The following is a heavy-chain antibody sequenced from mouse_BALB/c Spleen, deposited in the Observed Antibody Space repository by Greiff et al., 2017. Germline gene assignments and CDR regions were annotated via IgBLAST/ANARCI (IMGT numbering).Heavy chain of an antibody. D-gene: IGHD1-2*01. CDR1: GYSITSDYA. CDR3: ARRTATGFAY. J-gene: IGHJ3*01. Sequence: EVQLQESGPGLVKPSQSLSLTCTVTGYSITSDYAWNWIRQFPGNKLEWMGYISYSGSTSYNPSLKSRISITRDTSKNQIFLQLNSVTTEDTATYYCARRTATGFAYWGQGTLVTVSA. V-gene: IGHV3-2*02. CDR2: ISYSGST.